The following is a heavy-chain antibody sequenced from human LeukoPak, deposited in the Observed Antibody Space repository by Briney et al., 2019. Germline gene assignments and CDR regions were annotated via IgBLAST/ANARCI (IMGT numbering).Heavy chain of an antibody. D-gene: IGHD6-13*01. J-gene: IGHJ5*02. CDR1: GYTFTSYD. Sequence: ASVKVSCKAPGYTFTSYDINWVRQATGQGLDWMGWMYPKRGNTGYAQKFEGTVTMTKSNSISTVYMEMSSLRSEETAVYYCERVVRIGITAAGTLLRSWGPGTPVT. CDR3: ERVVRIGITAAGTLLRS. CDR2: MYPKRGNT. V-gene: IGHV1-8*01.